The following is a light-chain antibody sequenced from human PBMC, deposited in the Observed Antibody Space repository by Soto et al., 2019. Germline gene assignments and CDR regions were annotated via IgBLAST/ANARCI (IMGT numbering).Light chain of an antibody. CDR1: QGISSY. J-gene: IGKJ1*01. V-gene: IGKV1-9*01. CDR2: AAS. CDR3: QQYKSYST. Sequence: DIQLTQSPSFLSASVGDRVTITCRSSQGISSYLAWYQQKPRKAPKLLIYAASTLQSGVPSRFSGSGSGTEFTLTISSLQPDDFATYYCQQYKSYSTFGQGTKVDIK.